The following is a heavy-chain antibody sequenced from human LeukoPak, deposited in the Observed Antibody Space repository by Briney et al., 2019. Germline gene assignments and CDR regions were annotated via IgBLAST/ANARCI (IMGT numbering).Heavy chain of an antibody. V-gene: IGHV4-59*02. CDR3: ARYGAVIASTFYYMDV. CDR2: MHPCGTT. Sequence: SETLSLTCTVSGDSVSNYYWSWIRQSPGKGLEGIAFMHPCGTTKYSPSHMSRVAMSVDTSNNQFSLTLTSLTAADTAVYYCARYGAVIASTFYYMDVWGKGTAVTVSS. J-gene: IGHJ6*03. D-gene: IGHD2-15*01. CDR1: GDSVSNYY.